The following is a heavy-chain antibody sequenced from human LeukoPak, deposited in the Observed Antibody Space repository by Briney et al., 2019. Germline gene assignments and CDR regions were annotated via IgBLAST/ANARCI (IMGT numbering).Heavy chain of an antibody. D-gene: IGHD2-2*02. CDR1: GYAFTGYY. V-gene: IGHV1-2*02. CDR2: INPNSGGT. Sequence: GASVKDSCKASGYAFTGYYMHWVRQAPGQGLEWMGWINPNSGGTNYAQKFQGRVTMTRDTSISTAYMELSRLRSDDTAVYYCARDRNYCSSTSCYILYYFDYWGQGTLVTVSS. J-gene: IGHJ4*02. CDR3: ARDRNYCSSTSCYILYYFDY.